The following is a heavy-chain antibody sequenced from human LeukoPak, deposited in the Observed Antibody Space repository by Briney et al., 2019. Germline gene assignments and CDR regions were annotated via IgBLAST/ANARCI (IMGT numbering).Heavy chain of an antibody. CDR1: GYTFTGYY. V-gene: IGHV1-2*02. Sequence: AASVKVSCKASGYTFTGYYMHWVRQAPGQGLEWMGWINPNSGGTNYAQKFQGRVTMTRDTSISTAYMEVSRLRPDDTAVYYCARGPLGSSSSGYYYYMDAWGKGTTATVSS. J-gene: IGHJ6*03. CDR3: ARGPLGSSSSGYYYYMDA. CDR2: INPNSGGT. D-gene: IGHD6-6*01.